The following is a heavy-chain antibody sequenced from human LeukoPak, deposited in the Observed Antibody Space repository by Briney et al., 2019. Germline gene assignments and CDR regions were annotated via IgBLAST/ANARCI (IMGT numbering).Heavy chain of an antibody. CDR3: ARDWAPYERSVYWDAFDI. J-gene: IGHJ3*02. CDR1: GLTFSRYW. Sequence: GGSLRLSCEVSGLTFSRYWMTWVRQAPGKGLEWVAHINQDGSEKNYVDSVKGRFTIARDNAKNSLYLQMNSLRGEDTAVYYCARDWAPYERSVYWDAFDIWGQGTMVTVSS. V-gene: IGHV3-7*01. CDR2: INQDGSEK. D-gene: IGHD3-22*01.